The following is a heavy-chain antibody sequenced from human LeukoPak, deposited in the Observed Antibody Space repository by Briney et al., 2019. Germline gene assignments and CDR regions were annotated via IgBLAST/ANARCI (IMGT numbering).Heavy chain of an antibody. V-gene: IGHV4-4*07. Sequence: SETLSLTCSVSGGSISTYYWSWIRQPAGKGLEWIGRIYTTGGTNYNPSLKSRVTMSVDTSKNQFSLKLTSVTAADTAMYYCARVGRGSGDFFHPFDIWGPGTMVSVSS. CDR3: ARVGRGSGDFFHPFDI. J-gene: IGHJ3*02. CDR1: GGSISTYY. CDR2: IYTTGGT. D-gene: IGHD3-10*01.